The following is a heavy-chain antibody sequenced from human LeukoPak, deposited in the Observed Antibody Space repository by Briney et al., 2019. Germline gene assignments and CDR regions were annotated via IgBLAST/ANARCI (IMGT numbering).Heavy chain of an antibody. CDR3: ARVGSYYDMDV. V-gene: IGHV3-53*01. D-gene: IGHD3-10*01. CDR1: GFTFSSYS. CDR2: VESGGDT. J-gene: IGHJ6*02. Sequence: GGSLRLSCAASGFTFSSYSINWVRQAPGKGLEWVLVVESGGDTSYANSVKGRFTVSRDIFQNTLYLQMNNLRTEDTAVYYCARVGSYYDMDVWGQGTTVTVSS.